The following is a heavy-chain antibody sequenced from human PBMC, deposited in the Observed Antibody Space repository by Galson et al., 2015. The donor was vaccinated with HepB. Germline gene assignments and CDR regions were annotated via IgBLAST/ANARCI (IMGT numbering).Heavy chain of an antibody. D-gene: IGHD3-10*01. J-gene: IGHJ6*03. CDR3: ARDRALNPYSDYYDYYYYYYMDV. CDR1: GYTFSDYA. CDR2: INTDTGNP. Sequence: SVKVSCMASGYTFSDYAMNWVRQAPGQGLEWMGCINTDTGNPTYAQGFTGRFVFSLDTSVNTAYLQITSLKAEDTAVYYCARDRALNPYSDYYDYYYYYYMDVWGKGTTVTVSS. V-gene: IGHV7-4-1*02.